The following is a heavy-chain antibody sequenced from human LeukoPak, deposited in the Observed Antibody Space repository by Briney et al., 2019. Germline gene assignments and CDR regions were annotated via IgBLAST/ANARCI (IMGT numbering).Heavy chain of an antibody. CDR2: IYYSGST. D-gene: IGHD3-9*01. CDR1: GGSISSGGYY. V-gene: IGHV4-31*03. Sequence: PSETLSLTCTVSGGSISSGGYYWSWIRQHPGKGLEWMGYIYYSGSTYYNPSLKSRVTISVDTSKNQFSLKLSSVTAADTAVYYCAREEGYYDILTGYYQHNWFDPWGQGTLVTVSS. J-gene: IGHJ5*02. CDR3: AREEGYYDILTGYYQHNWFDP.